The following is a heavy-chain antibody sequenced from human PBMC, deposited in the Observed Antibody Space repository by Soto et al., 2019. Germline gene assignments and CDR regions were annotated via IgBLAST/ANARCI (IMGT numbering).Heavy chain of an antibody. V-gene: IGHV4-59*01. CDR3: ARDRFNYRYYYGMDV. CDR1: GGSISSYY. D-gene: IGHD4-4*01. Sequence: SETLSLTCTVSGGSISSYYWIWIRQPPGKGLEWIGYIYYSGSTNYNPSLKSRVTISVDTSKNQFSLKLSSVTAADTAVYYCARDRFNYRYYYGMDVWGQGTTVTVSS. J-gene: IGHJ6*02. CDR2: IYYSGST.